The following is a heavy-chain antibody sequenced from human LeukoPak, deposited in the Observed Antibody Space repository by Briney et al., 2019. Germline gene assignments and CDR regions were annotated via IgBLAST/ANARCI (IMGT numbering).Heavy chain of an antibody. J-gene: IGHJ6*02. CDR3: ARDITGGYYGMDV. CDR2: IKQDGSEK. V-gene: IGHV3-7*01. CDR1: GFTFSSYW. D-gene: IGHD1-20*01. Sequence: GGSLRLSCAASGFTFSSYWMSWVRQAPGKGLEWVANIKQDGSEKYYVDSVKGRFTISRDNAKNPLYLQMNSLRAEDTAVYYCARDITGGYYGMDVWGQGTTVTVSS.